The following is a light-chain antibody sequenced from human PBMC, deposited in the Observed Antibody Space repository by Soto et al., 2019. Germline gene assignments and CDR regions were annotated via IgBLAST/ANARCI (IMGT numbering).Light chain of an antibody. CDR2: GAS. V-gene: IGKV3-20*01. Sequence: EILLTQSPGTLSLSPGERATLSCRASQSVSSSYLSWYQLKPGQAPRLLIYGASSRATGIPDRFSGSGSGTDFTLTISRLEPEDVAVDYCQQDGYSLRAVGQGTKVEL. J-gene: IGKJ1*01. CDR3: QQDGYSLRA. CDR1: QSVSSSY.